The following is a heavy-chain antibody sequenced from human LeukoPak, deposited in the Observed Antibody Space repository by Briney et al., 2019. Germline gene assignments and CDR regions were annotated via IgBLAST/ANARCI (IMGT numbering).Heavy chain of an antibody. Sequence: GGSLRLSCAASGFTFSSYWMSWVRQAPGKGLEWVANIKQDGSEKYYVDSVKGRFTISRDNAKNSLYLQMNSLRAEDAAVYYCAKSVRFLEWLLGAFDIWGQGTMVTASS. V-gene: IGHV3-7*03. J-gene: IGHJ3*02. CDR1: GFTFSSYW. CDR2: IKQDGSEK. CDR3: AKSVRFLEWLLGAFDI. D-gene: IGHD3-3*01.